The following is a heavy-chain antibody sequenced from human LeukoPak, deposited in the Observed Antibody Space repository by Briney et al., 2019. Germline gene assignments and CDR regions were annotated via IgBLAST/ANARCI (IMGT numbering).Heavy chain of an antibody. D-gene: IGHD1/OR15-1a*01. CDR1: GYSFTNYA. CDR3: ARDLEQFGAWLDY. V-gene: IGHV1-3*01. Sequence: ASVKVSCTASGYSFTNYAIHWVRQAPGQRLELMGWITHGKGNTKYSQKLQVRVTISRDTSANTAYMELSSLRPEDTAVYYCARDLEQFGAWLDYWGRGTRFTVSS. J-gene: IGHJ4*02. CDR2: ITHGKGNT.